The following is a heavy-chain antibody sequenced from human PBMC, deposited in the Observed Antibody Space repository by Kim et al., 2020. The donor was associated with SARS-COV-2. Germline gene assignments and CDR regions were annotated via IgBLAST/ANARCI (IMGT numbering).Heavy chain of an antibody. Sequence: SETLSLTCTVSGGSISSGGYYWSWIRQHPGKGLEWIGYIYYSGSTYYNPSLKSRVTISVDTSKNQFSLKLSSVTAADTAVYYCARERGFGELAPWNWFDPWGQGTLVTVSS. CDR3: ARERGFGELAPWNWFDP. V-gene: IGHV4-31*03. CDR2: IYYSGST. D-gene: IGHD3-10*01. J-gene: IGHJ5*02. CDR1: GGSISSGGYY.